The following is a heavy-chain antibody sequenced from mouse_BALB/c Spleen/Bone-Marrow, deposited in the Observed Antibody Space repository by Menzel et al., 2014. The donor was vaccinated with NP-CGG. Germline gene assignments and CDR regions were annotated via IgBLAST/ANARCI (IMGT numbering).Heavy chain of an antibody. Sequence: VQLQQSGAEMVTPGASVQLSCKASGNTFTSYWMHWVKQRPGQGLEWIGEINPSNGRTNYNEKFKSKATLTVDKSSSTAYMQLSRLTSEDSTVYYCARYAGKIAYWAQGTLVPVSA. CDR1: GNTFTSYW. CDR3: ARYAGKIAY. D-gene: IGHD6-5*01. J-gene: IGHJ3*01. CDR2: INPSNGRT. V-gene: IGHV1S81*02.